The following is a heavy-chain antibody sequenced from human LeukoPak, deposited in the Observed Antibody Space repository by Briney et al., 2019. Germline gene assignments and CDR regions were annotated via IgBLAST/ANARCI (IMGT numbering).Heavy chain of an antibody. CDR1: GGAFSGYY. CDR2: INHSGST. CDR3: ARGRVVFRP. Sequence: SETLSLTCAVYGGAFSGYYWSWIRQPPGKGLEWIGEINHSGSTNYNPSLKSRVTISVETPKNQFSLKLSSVTAADTAVYYCARGRVVFRPWGQETLVTVSS. D-gene: IGHD3-16*01. V-gene: IGHV4-34*01. J-gene: IGHJ5*02.